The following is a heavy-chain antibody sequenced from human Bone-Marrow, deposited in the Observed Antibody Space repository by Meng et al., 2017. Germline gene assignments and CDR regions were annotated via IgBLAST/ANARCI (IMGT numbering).Heavy chain of an antibody. J-gene: IGHJ4*02. CDR3: ARGGLKWELLFDY. CDR2: INPNSGGT. Sequence: ASVKVSCKTSGYSFISFYIHWVRQAPGQGLEWMGWINPNSGGTNYAQKFQGRVTMTRDTSISTAYMELSRLRSDDTAVYYCARGGLKWELLFDYWGQGTLVTVSS. D-gene: IGHD1-26*01. CDR1: GYSFISFY. V-gene: IGHV1-2*02.